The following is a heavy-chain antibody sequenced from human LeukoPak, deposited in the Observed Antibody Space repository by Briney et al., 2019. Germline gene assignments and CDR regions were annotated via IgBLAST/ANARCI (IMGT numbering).Heavy chain of an antibody. CDR2: IVVGSGNT. CDR1: GFTFTSSA. V-gene: IGHV1-58*01. D-gene: IGHD3-9*01. Sequence: GPSVKVSCKASGFTFTSSAVQWVRQARGQRLEWIGWIVVGSGNTNYAQKFQERVTITRDMSTSTAYMELSSLRSEDTAVYYCAADPYYDILTGYPDPFDYWGQGTLVTVSS. CDR3: AADPYYDILTGYPDPFDY. J-gene: IGHJ4*02.